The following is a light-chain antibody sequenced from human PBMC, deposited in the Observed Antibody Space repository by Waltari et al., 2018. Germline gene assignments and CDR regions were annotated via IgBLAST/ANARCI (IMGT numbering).Light chain of an antibody. CDR1: QSLVSSDGNTY. V-gene: IGKV2-30*01. Sequence: DVVVTQSPLSLPVTLGQPASISCRSSQSLVSSDGNTYLNWFHLRPGQSPRRLIYEASKRDSGVPDRVSGSGSGAGFTLKISRVEAEDVGIYYCMQATHWPYTFGQGTKLEIK. CDR2: EAS. CDR3: MQATHWPYT. J-gene: IGKJ2*01.